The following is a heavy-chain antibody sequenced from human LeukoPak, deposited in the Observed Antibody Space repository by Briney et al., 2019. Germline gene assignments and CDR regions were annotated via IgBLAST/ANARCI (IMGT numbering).Heavy chain of an antibody. CDR2: ISTTSDYI. CDR3: AKLYNDYGDENFDY. J-gene: IGHJ4*02. V-gene: IGHV3-21*04. Sequence: GGSLRLSCAASGFTFSGYSMNWVRQAPGKGLEWVSSISTTSDYIHYADSVKGRFTISRDTSKNTLYLQMNSLRAEDTAVYYCAKLYNDYGDENFDYWGQGTLVSVSS. CDR1: GFTFSGYS. D-gene: IGHD4-17*01.